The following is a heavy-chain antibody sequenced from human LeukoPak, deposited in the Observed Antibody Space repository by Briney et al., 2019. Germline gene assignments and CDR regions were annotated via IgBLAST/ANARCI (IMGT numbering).Heavy chain of an antibody. J-gene: IGHJ4*02. CDR1: GFTFSNYW. CDR2: IKYDESEK. CDR3: ARHLDWTFDW. Sequence: GGSLRLSCSASGFTFSNYWMTWVRQAPGKGLEWMANIKYDESEKYYVDSVKGRFTISRDNAKNSLYLQMNSLKAEDTAVYYCARHLDWTFDWWGQGTLVTVSS. D-gene: IGHD3/OR15-3a*01. V-gene: IGHV3-7*01.